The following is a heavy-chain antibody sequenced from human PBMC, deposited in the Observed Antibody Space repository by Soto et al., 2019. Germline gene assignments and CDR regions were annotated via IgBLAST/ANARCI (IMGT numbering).Heavy chain of an antibody. CDR2: MNPGSGKT. J-gene: IGHJ5*02. Sequence: ASVKVSCKASGYTFINYDISWVRQATGQGLEWMGWMNPGSGKTGYANKFQGRVTMTRDASTSTAHLELSSLTSEDTAVYYCARMASSGTLNWFDPWGQGTPVPVYS. CDR1: GYTFINYD. CDR3: ARMASSGTLNWFDP. V-gene: IGHV1-8*02.